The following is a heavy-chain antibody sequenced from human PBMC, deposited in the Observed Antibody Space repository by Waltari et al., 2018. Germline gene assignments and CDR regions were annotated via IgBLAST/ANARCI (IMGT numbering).Heavy chain of an antibody. CDR1: GLSLRGYT. J-gene: IGHJ4*02. D-gene: IGHD3-22*01. V-gene: IGHV1-69*12. CDR2: FIPLSGSQ. Sequence: QVHLAHSGAAVKSPGSSVTISCKASGLSLRGYTWSWVRPAPGQGLEWMGGFIPLSGSQIYTQRFQGRLTITADGSTRTTVMELRNLRYEDTAVYFCARGYRYDSSERFYLDYWGQGTPVIVSS. CDR3: ARGYRYDSSERFYLDY.